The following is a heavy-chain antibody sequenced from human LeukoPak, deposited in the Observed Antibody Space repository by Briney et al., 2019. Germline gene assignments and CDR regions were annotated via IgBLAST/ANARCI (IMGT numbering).Heavy chain of an antibody. J-gene: IGHJ4*02. CDR2: VYYNGIT. CDR1: GGSISNSY. V-gene: IGHV4-59*01. Sequence: SETLSLTCTVSGGSISNSYWSWIRQPPGKGLEWIGYVYYNGITNYNPSLKSRVSISLDTSKNQFSLKLNSVTAADTAVYYCASQLGGTTFHWGQGTLVTVSS. D-gene: IGHD1-1*01. CDR3: ASQLGGTTFH.